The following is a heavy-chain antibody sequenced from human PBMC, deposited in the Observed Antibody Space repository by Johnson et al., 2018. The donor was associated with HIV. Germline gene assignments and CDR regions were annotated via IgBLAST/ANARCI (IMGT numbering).Heavy chain of an antibody. CDR2: INWNGGST. V-gene: IGHV3-20*04. CDR3: ATESRYCSGGSCQDAFDI. D-gene: IGHD2-15*01. J-gene: IGHJ3*02. CDR1: GFTFGDYG. Sequence: VQLVESGGGLVQPGRSLRLSCTASGFTFGDYGMTWVRQAPGKGLEWVSGINWNGGSTTYADSVKGRFTISRDNAKNSLYLQMNSLIAEDTAFYYCATESRYCSGGSCQDAFDIWGQGTMVTVSS.